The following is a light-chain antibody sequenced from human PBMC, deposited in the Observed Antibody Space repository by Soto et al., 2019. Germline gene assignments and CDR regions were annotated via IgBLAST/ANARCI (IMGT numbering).Light chain of an antibody. CDR3: QQYGSSPLT. V-gene: IGKV3-20*01. Sequence: EIVLTQSPGTLSLSPGERATLSCRASQSVSSSYLAWYQQKPGQAPRLLIYGASSRATGIPDRLSGSWSGTDFTLIISRLEPEDFVVYYCQQYGSSPLTFGPGTKVDIK. CDR1: QSVSSSY. CDR2: GAS. J-gene: IGKJ3*01.